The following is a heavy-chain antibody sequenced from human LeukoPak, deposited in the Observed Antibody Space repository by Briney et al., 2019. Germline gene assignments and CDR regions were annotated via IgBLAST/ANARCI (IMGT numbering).Heavy chain of an antibody. D-gene: IGHD1-26*01. V-gene: IGHV3-73*01. CDR2: IRSKANSYAT. Sequence: PGGSLRLSCAASGFTFSGSAMHWVRQASGKGLEWVGRIRSKANSYATAYAASVKGRFTISRDDSKNTAYLQMNSLKTEDTAVYYCEVGALPPYHYYYYYMDVWGKGTTVTVSS. CDR1: GFTFSGSA. J-gene: IGHJ6*03. CDR3: EVGALPPYHYYYYYMDV.